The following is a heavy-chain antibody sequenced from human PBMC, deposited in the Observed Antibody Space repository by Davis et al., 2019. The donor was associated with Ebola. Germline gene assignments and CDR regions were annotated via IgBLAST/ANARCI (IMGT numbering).Heavy chain of an antibody. J-gene: IGHJ5*02. V-gene: IGHV5-51*01. CDR2: IYPGDSDT. D-gene: IGHD2-2*01. Sequence: GESLKISCKDSGYMFSNYWIGWVRQMPGKGLEWMGIIYPGDSDTRYNPSFQGHVTISADKSISTAYLQWSSLAASDTAMSYCARQGYCNSTSCNNWFHPWGQGTLVTVSS. CDR3: ARQGYCNSTSCNNWFHP. CDR1: GYMFSNYW.